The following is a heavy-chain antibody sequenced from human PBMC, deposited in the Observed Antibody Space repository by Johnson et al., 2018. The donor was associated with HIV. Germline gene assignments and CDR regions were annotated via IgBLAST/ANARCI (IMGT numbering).Heavy chain of an antibody. CDR1: GFTFSDSY. D-gene: IGHD4-23*01. CDR2: IFGAGTT. J-gene: IGHJ3*02. Sequence: VQLVESGGGVVRPGGSLRLSCGASGFTFSDSYMNWIRQAPGKGLEWVSLIFGAGTTYYTPYVKGRCSISRDNSKNTLYLQMNSLRAEDTAVYYCAKDTRAGGKGDSLIWGQGTMVTVSS. CDR3: AKDTRAGGKGDSLI. V-gene: IGHV3-66*01.